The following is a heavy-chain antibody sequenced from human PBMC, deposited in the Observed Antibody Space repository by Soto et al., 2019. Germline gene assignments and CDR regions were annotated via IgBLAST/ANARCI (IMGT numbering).Heavy chain of an antibody. CDR2: ITGNGDTT. Sequence: PGGSLRLSCAGSGFTFINTGMSWVRQAPGQGLEWVSAITGNGDTTYYADSVKGRFTISRDNSKSTPYLQMNSLRAEDTAVYDCAKIDGYFEYWGQGTLGTVAS. D-gene: IGHD3-22*01. CDR1: GFTFINTG. V-gene: IGHV3-23*01. CDR3: AKIDGYFEY. J-gene: IGHJ4*02.